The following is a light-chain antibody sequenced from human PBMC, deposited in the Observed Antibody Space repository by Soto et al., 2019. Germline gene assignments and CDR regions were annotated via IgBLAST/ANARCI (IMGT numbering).Light chain of an antibody. CDR3: QQYGSSPST. CDR2: DAS. CDR1: LPISNY. Sequence: TPCLASVSASLGDRVTITCRASLPISNYLAWYQQKPGLAPRLLIYDASNRATGIPGRFSGSGSGTDFTLTISRLEPEDFAVYYCQQYGSSPSTFGQGTRLEIK. J-gene: IGKJ5*01. V-gene: IGKV3D-20*01.